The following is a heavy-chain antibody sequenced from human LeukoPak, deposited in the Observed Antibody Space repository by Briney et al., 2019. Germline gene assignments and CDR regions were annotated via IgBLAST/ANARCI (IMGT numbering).Heavy chain of an antibody. Sequence: GGSLRLSCAASGFTFSRYGMYWVRQGPGKGLEWGAFIRYDGSNKYYADSVKGRFTISRDKSKNTLYLQMNSLRAEDTAVYYCAKDSASGWPFFDPWGQGTLVTVSS. CDR2: IRYDGSNK. J-gene: IGHJ5*02. CDR1: GFTFSRYG. D-gene: IGHD6-19*01. V-gene: IGHV3-30*02. CDR3: AKDSASGWPFFDP.